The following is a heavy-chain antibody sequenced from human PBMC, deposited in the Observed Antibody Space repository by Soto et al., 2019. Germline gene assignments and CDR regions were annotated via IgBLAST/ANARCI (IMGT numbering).Heavy chain of an antibody. J-gene: IGHJ3*02. CDR1: GGTFSSYA. CDR2: IIPIFGTA. V-gene: IGHV1-69*06. D-gene: IGHD6-13*01. Sequence: KVSCKASGGTFSSYAISWVRQAPGQGLEWMGGIIPIFGTANYAQKFRGRVTITADKSTSTAYMELSSLRSEDTAVYYCARDLQDSSSWPDAFDIWGQGTMVTVSS. CDR3: ARDLQDSSSWPDAFDI.